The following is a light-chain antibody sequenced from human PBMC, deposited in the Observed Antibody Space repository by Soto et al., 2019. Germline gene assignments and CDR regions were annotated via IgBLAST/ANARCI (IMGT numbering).Light chain of an antibody. CDR1: QSVDNY. CDR3: QQRRSWPIT. J-gene: IGKJ4*01. Sequence: EIVLTQSPATLSLSPGERATLSCRASQSVDNYLGWYQQKSGQAPRLLIYDASNRATGIPARFSGSGSGTDDTLTISSLEPEDVAVYYCQQRRSWPITFGGWTKVEI. V-gene: IGKV3-11*01. CDR2: DAS.